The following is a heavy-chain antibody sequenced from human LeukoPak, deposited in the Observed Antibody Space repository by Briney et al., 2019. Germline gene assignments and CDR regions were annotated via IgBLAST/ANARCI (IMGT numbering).Heavy chain of an antibody. CDR2: IYYSGST. V-gene: IGHV4-59*08. CDR1: GGSISSYY. J-gene: IGHJ4*02. Sequence: SETLFLTCTVSGGSISSYYWSWIRQPPGKGLEWIGYIYYSGSTNYNPSLKSRVTISVDTSKNQFSLKLSSVTAADTAVYYCARLVSGSYPDYWGQGTLVTVSS. D-gene: IGHD1-26*01. CDR3: ARLVSGSYPDY.